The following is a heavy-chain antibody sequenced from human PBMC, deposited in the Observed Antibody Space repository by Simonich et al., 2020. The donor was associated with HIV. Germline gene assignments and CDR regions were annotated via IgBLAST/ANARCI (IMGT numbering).Heavy chain of an antibody. Sequence: EYGGGLVQQGRSLRLSCTVSGFTFGDYAMSWVSQAPGKGLEWVGFIRSKIHGGTQEYAASVKGRFTISRDDSKSIAYLQMNSLKSEDTAVYYCTRDDYFDYWGQGTLVTVSS. CDR2: IRSKIHGGTQ. J-gene: IGHJ4*02. V-gene: IGHV3-49*04. CDR3: TRDDYFDY. CDR1: GFTFGDYA.